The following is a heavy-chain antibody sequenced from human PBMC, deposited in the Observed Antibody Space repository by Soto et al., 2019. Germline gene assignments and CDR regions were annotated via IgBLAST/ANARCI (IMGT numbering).Heavy chain of an antibody. J-gene: IGHJ4*02. CDR1: GFTFSDYY. Sequence: QVQLVESGGGLVKPGGSLRLSCAASGFTFSDYYMSWIRQAPGKGLEWVSYITTSSNIYSADSVKGRFTISRDNAKNSLYLQMNSLRAEDTAVYYCARSQGDRVVDYWGQGTLVTVSS. V-gene: IGHV3-11*01. CDR3: ARSQGDRVVDY. D-gene: IGHD2-21*01. CDR2: ITTSSNI.